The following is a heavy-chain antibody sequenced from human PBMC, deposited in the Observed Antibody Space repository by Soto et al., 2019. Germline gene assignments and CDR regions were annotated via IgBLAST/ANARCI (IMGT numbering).Heavy chain of an antibody. V-gene: IGHV1-69*01. CDR3: ARYYSSSWYGGYYFDY. CDR1: GGTFSSYA. Sequence: QVQLVQSGAEVKKPGSSVKVSCKASGGTFSSYAISWVQQAPGQGLEWMGGIIPIFGTANYAQKFQGRVTITADESTSTAYMELSSLRSEDTAVYYCARYYSSSWYGGYYFDYWGQGTLVTVSS. J-gene: IGHJ4*02. CDR2: IIPIFGTA. D-gene: IGHD6-13*01.